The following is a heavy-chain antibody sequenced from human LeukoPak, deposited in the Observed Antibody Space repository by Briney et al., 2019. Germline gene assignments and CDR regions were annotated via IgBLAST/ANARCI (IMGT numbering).Heavy chain of an antibody. J-gene: IGHJ5*02. CDR1: GFTFSSYW. D-gene: IGHD2-2*03. V-gene: IGHV3-74*01. CDR2: INSDGSST. CDR3: ARFGYS. Sequence: GGSLRLSCAASGFTFSSYWMHWVRQAPGKGLGWVSRINSDGSSTSYADSVKGRFTISRDNAKNALYLQMNSLRAEDTAVYYCARFGYSWGQGTLVTVSS.